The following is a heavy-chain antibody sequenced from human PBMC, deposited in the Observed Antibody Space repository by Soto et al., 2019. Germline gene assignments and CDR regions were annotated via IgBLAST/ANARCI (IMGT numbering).Heavy chain of an antibody. D-gene: IGHD3-10*01. CDR2: INAGNGYT. V-gene: IGHV1-3*01. CDR1: GYTFTSYA. J-gene: IGHJ6*02. Sequence: QVQLVQSGAEVKKPGASVKVSCKASGYTFTSYAMHWVRQAPGQRLEWMGWINAGNGYTKYSQKFQGRVTITRDTFASTAYMELSSLRSEDTAVYYCATRGRSLGYYYGMDVWGQGTTVTVSS. CDR3: ATRGRSLGYYYGMDV.